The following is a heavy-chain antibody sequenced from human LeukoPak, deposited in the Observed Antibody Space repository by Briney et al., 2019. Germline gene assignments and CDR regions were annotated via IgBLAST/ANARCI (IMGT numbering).Heavy chain of an antibody. CDR3: ARGHSQQLWLLGKPYYYYMDV. CDR2: MNPNSGNT. Sequence: GASVKVSCKASGYTFTSYDINWVRQATGQGLEWMGWMNPNSGNTGYAQKFQGRVTMTRNTSISTAYMELSSLRSEDTAVYYCARGHSQQLWLLGKPYYYYMDVWGKGTTVTVSS. D-gene: IGHD5-18*01. V-gene: IGHV1-8*01. J-gene: IGHJ6*03. CDR1: GYTFTSYD.